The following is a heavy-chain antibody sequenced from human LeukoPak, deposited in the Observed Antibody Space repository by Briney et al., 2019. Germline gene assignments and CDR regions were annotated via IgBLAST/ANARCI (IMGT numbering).Heavy chain of an antibody. CDR3: ARQSGYSSSWFDY. J-gene: IGHJ4*02. D-gene: IGHD6-13*01. CDR2: INHSGST. V-gene: IGHV4-34*01. Sequence: SETLSLTCAVYGGSFSGYYWSWIRQPPGKGLEWIGEINHSGSTNYNPSLKSRVTISVDTSKNQFSLKLSSVTAADTAVYYCARQSGYSSSWFDYWGQGTLVTVSS. CDR1: GGSFSGYY.